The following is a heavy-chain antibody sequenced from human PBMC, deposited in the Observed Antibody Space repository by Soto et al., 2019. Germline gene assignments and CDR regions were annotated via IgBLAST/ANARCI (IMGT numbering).Heavy chain of an antibody. CDR3: TRHWLATREFDY. Sequence: GGSLRLSCAASGFTFSSYSMNWVRQPPGKGLEWVSSISSSSGHIYYADSLKGRFTISRDNAKNSLYLQMNSLRAEDTAVYYCTRHWLATREFDYWGQGTLVTVSA. J-gene: IGHJ4*02. V-gene: IGHV3-21*01. CDR2: ISSSSGHI. D-gene: IGHD1-26*01. CDR1: GFTFSSYS.